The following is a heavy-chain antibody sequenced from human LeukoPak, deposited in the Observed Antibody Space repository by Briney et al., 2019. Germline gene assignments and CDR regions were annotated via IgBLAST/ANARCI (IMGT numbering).Heavy chain of an antibody. Sequence: SETLSLTCTVSGGSISSGSYYWSWIRQPAGKGLEWIGRIYTSGSTNYNPSLKSRVTISVDTSKNQFSLKLSSVTAADTAVYYCARSLPVLRFLEWSNGDAFDIWGQGTMVTVSS. CDR1: GGSISSGSYY. CDR2: IYTSGST. D-gene: IGHD3-3*01. V-gene: IGHV4-61*02. J-gene: IGHJ3*02. CDR3: ARSLPVLRFLEWSNGDAFDI.